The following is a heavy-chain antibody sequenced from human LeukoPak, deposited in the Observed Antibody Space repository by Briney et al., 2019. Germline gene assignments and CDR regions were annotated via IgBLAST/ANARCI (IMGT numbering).Heavy chain of an antibody. J-gene: IGHJ5*02. Sequence: PGGSLRLSCAASGFTFSSYSMNWVRQAPGKGLEWVSAISGSGGSTYYADSVKGRFTISRDNSKNTLYLQMNSLRAEDTAVYYCAKSAHMVRGVMIPNWFDPWGQGTLVTVSS. CDR1: GFTFSSYS. V-gene: IGHV3-23*01. CDR2: ISGSGGST. CDR3: AKSAHMVRGVMIPNWFDP. D-gene: IGHD3-10*01.